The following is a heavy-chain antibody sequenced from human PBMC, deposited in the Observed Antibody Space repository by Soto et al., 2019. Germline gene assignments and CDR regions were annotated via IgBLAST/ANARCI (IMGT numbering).Heavy chain of an antibody. V-gene: IGHV1-18*01. CDR2: ISAYNGNT. D-gene: IGHD3-22*01. CDR3: ARGVGYSDSSGLDDFDI. CDR1: GYTFTSYG. J-gene: IGHJ3*02. Sequence: ASVKVSCKASGYTFTSYGISWVRQAPGQGLEWMGWISAYNGNTNYAQKLQGRVTMTTDTSTSTAYMELRSLRSDDTAVYYCARGVGYSDSSGLDDFDIWGQGTMVTVSS.